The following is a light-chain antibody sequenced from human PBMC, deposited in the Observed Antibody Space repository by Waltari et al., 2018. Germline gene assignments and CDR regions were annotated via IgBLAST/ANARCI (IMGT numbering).Light chain of an antibody. CDR1: YRDVWTYNL. V-gene: IGLV2-23*02. J-gene: IGLJ3*02. CDR3: CSDAGNFIWV. CDR2: DVT. Sequence: QSALTQPAPVSGSRGQSFTIPCPGPYRDVWTYNLVSWYQQHPGKAPQLLIFDVTARPSGVSNRFSGSKSGNAASLTISGLQAEDEADYYCCSDAGNFIWVFGGGTKLTVL.